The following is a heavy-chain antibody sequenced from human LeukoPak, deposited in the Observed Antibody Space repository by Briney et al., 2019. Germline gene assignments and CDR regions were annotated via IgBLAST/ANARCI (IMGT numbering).Heavy chain of an antibody. J-gene: IGHJ4*02. D-gene: IGHD3-22*01. CDR3: ARAPHFFDTSGSRYYLDY. V-gene: IGHV4-39*07. Sequence: PSETLSLTCSVSGGSIRSTTYYWGWIRQPPGKGLEWIGSIYYSGNTYYSPSLMSRVTISVDTSKNQFSLNLSSVTAADTAVYFCARAPHFFDTSGSRYYLDYWGQGALVTVSS. CDR2: IYYSGNT. CDR1: GGSIRSTTYY.